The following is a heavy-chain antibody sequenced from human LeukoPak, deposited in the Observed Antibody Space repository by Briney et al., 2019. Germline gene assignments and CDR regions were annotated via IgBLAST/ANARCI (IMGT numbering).Heavy chain of an antibody. CDR2: INHSGST. CDR3: AREVSVMHNWFDP. D-gene: IGHD3-16*01. Sequence: SETLSLTCAVYGGSFSGYYWSWIRQPPGKGLEWIGEINHSGSTNYNPSLKSRVTISVDTSKNQFSLKLSSVTAADTAVYYCAREVSVMHNWFDPWGQGTLVTVSS. CDR1: GGSFSGYY. J-gene: IGHJ5*02. V-gene: IGHV4-34*01.